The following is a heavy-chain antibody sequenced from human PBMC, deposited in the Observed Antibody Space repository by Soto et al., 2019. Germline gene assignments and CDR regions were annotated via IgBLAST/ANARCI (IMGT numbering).Heavy chain of an antibody. D-gene: IGHD5-18*01. V-gene: IGHV3-23*01. Sequence: GGSLRLCCAACGFTFSSYAMSWVRQAPGKGLEWVSAISGSGSTIYYADSVKGRFTISRDNAKNSLYLQMNSLRAEDTAVYYCASLIRLRGHWYFDLWGRGTLVTVSS. J-gene: IGHJ2*01. CDR1: GFTFSSYA. CDR2: ISGSGSTI. CDR3: ASLIRLRGHWYFDL.